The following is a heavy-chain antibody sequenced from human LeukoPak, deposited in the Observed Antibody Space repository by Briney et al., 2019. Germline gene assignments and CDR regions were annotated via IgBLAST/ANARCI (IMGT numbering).Heavy chain of an antibody. D-gene: IGHD3-16*02. CDR3: ARGGVGYDYVWGSYPAMYYFDY. V-gene: IGHV3-21*01. CDR1: GFTFSSYS. J-gene: IGHJ4*02. Sequence: GGSLRFSCAASGFTFSSYSMNWVRQAPGKGLEWVSSISSSSSYIYYADSVKGRFTISRDNAKNSLYLQMNSLRAEDTAVYYCARGGVGYDYVWGSYPAMYYFDYWGQGTLVTVSS. CDR2: ISSSSSYI.